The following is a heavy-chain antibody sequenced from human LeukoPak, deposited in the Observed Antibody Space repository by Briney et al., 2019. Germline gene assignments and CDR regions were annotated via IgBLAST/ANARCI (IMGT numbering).Heavy chain of an antibody. CDR3: ARDFGPEYYGSGSKTDDY. V-gene: IGHV1-2*02. CDR1: GYTFTGYY. J-gene: IGHJ4*02. CDR2: INPNSGGT. D-gene: IGHD3-10*01. Sequence: ASVKVSCKASGYTFTGYYMHWVRQAPGQGLEWMGWINPNSGGTNYAQKLQGRVTMTRDTSISTAYMELSRLRSDDTAVYYCARDFGPEYYGSGSKTDDYWGQGTLVTVSS.